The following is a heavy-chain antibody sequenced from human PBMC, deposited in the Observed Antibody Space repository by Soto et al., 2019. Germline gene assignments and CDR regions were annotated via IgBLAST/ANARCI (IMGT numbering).Heavy chain of an antibody. CDR3: ARHVYNWNDDVDI. CDR2: ISSSSSYI. Sequence: EVQLVESGGGLVKPGGSLRLSCAAAGFTFSSYSMNWVRQAPGKGLEWVSSISSSSSYIYYADSVKGRFTISRDNAKNSLYLQMNSLRAEDTAVYYCARHVYNWNDDVDIWGQGTMVTVSS. CDR1: GFTFSSYS. J-gene: IGHJ3*02. D-gene: IGHD1-1*01. V-gene: IGHV3-21*01.